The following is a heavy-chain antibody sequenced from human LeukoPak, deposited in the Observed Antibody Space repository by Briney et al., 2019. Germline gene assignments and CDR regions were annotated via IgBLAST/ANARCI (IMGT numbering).Heavy chain of an antibody. D-gene: IGHD6-19*01. CDR3: ARLSGISGWSYWYFDL. Sequence: SETLSLTCAVYGGSFSGYYWSWIRQPPGKGLEWIGEINHSGSTNYNPSLKSRVTISVDTSKNQFSLKLSSVTAADTAVYYCARLSGISGWSYWYFDLWGRGTLVTVSS. CDR1: GGSFSGYY. J-gene: IGHJ2*01. V-gene: IGHV4-34*01. CDR2: INHSGST.